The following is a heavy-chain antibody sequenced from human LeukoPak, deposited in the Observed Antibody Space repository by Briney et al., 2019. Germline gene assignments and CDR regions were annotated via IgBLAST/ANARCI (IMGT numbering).Heavy chain of an antibody. CDR1: GGTFSSYA. V-gene: IGHV1-69*13. Sequence: GASVKVSCKASGGTFSSYAISWVRQAPGQGLEWMGGIIPIFGTANYAQKFQGRVTITADESTSTAYMELRSLRSDDTAVYYCAREGSSTSWGLPYYYYYMDVWGKGTTVTISS. D-gene: IGHD2-2*01. J-gene: IGHJ6*03. CDR3: AREGSSTSWGLPYYYYYMDV. CDR2: IIPIFGTA.